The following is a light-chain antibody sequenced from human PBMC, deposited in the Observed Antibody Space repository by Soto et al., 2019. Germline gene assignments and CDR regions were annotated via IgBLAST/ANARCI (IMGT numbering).Light chain of an antibody. CDR3: QQYGSSPTWT. Sequence: EIVVTQSPCTLSLSPGERATLSCRASQSVSSSYLAWYQQKPGQAPRLLIYGASSRATGIPDRFSGSGSGTDFTLTISRLEPEDFAVYYCQQYGSSPTWTCGQGTKVDI. J-gene: IGKJ1*01. V-gene: IGKV3-20*01. CDR1: QSVSSSY. CDR2: GAS.